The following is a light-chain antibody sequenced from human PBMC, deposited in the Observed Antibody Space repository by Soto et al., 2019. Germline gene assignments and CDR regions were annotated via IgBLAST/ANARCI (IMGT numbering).Light chain of an antibody. CDR1: SSDVGHYDY. Sequence: QSVLTQPASLSGSPGQSITISCTGSSSDVGHYDYVSWFQQHPGRAPTLLIYDVTYRPSGVSNRFSGAKSGSTASLTISGLRTEDEANYYCSSYTGTSTQVFGTGTKVTVL. J-gene: IGLJ1*01. V-gene: IGLV2-14*03. CDR2: DVT. CDR3: SSYTGTSTQV.